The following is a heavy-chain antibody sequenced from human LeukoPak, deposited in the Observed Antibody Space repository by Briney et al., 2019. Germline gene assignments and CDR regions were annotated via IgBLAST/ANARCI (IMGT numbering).Heavy chain of an antibody. CDR3: ANQCGGGCSGDH. V-gene: IGHV3-30*02. J-gene: IGHJ4*02. CDR1: GFTFSSYG. Sequence: GGPLRLSCAASGFTFSSYGMHWVRQAPGKGLEWVTFIRYDGSNKYFADSVKGRFTISRDNSKNTLFLQMNSLRAEDSAVYYCANQCGGGCSGDHWSQGTLVTVSS. D-gene: IGHD2-21*02. CDR2: IRYDGSNK.